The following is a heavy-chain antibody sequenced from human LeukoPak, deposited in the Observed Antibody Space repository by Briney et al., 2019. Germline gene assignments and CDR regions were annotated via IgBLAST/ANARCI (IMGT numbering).Heavy chain of an antibody. CDR3: ARDGRGDLVVITDAFDI. Sequence: KPSETLSLTCTVSGGSISSYYWSWIRQPAGKGLEWIGRIYTSGGTNYNPSLKSRVTMSVDTSKNQFSLKLSSVTAADTAVYYCARDGRGDLVVITDAFDIWGQGTMVTVSS. D-gene: IGHD3-22*01. CDR2: IYTSGGT. J-gene: IGHJ3*02. CDR1: GGSISSYY. V-gene: IGHV4-4*07.